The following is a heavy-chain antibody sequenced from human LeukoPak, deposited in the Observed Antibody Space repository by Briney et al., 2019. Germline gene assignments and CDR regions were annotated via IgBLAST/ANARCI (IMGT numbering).Heavy chain of an antibody. CDR1: GGSISSGGYS. J-gene: IGHJ5*02. V-gene: IGHV4-30-2*01. CDR3: AREKGTITMVRGNWFDP. D-gene: IGHD3-10*01. CDR2: IYHSGST. Sequence: SETLSLTCAVPGGSISSGGYSWSWIRQPPGKGLEWIGYIYHSGSTYYNPSLRSRVTISVDRSKNQFSLKLSSVTAADTAVYYCAREKGTITMVRGNWFDPWGQGTLVTVSS.